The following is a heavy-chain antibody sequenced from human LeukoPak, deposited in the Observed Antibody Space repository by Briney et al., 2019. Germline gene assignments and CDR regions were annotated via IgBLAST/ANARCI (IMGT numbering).Heavy chain of an antibody. CDR2: ISASSSYI. V-gene: IGHV3-21*01. Sequence: PGGSLRLSCAASGFTFSSYTMNWVRQAPGKGLEWVSSISASSSYINYADSVKGQFTISRDNAKKSLYLQMNSLRTEDTAVYYCARSPGYYYDSSGYQNYFDYWGQGTLVTVSS. D-gene: IGHD3-22*01. J-gene: IGHJ4*02. CDR1: GFTFSSYT. CDR3: ARSPGYYYDSSGYQNYFDY.